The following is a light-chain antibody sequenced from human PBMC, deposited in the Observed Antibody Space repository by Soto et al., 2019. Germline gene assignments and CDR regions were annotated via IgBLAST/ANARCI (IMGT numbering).Light chain of an antibody. CDR1: SSDVGAYKY. J-gene: IGLJ3*02. Sequence: QSVLTQPPSASGSPGQSVTISCTGTSSDVGAYKYVSWYQQYPGKAPKLMIYEVTKRPSGVPDRFSGSKSGNTASLTVSGLQAEEEADYYSTSYLCNDIWVFGGGTKLTVL. CDR2: EVT. V-gene: IGLV2-8*01. CDR3: TSYLCNDIWV.